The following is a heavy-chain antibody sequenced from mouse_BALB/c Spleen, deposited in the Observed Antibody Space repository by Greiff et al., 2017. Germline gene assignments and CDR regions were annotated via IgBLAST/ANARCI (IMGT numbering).Heavy chain of an antibody. CDR1: GFTFNTYA. CDR2: IRSKSNNYAT. Sequence: EVQLVESGGGLVQPKGSLKLSCAASGFTFNTYAMNWVRQAPGKGLEWVARIRSKSNNYATYYVDSVKDRFTISRDDSQSMLYLQMNNLKTEDTAMYYCVRQRITTAPWYFDVWGAGTTVTVSS. CDR3: VRQRITTAPWYFDV. D-gene: IGHD1-2*01. J-gene: IGHJ1*01. V-gene: IGHV10-1*02.